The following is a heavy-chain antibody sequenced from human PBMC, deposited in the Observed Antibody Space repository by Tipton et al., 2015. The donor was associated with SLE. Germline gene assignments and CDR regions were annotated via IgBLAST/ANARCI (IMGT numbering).Heavy chain of an antibody. CDR1: GGSISSYY. CDR2: IYYSGTT. D-gene: IGHD5-12*01. V-gene: IGHV4-59*12. Sequence: TLSLTCTVSGGSISSYYWSWIRQPPGKGLQWIGYIYYSGTTNYNPSLKSRVTISVETSKNQFSLKLSSVTAADTAVYYCARGSRYSGYDYPYYFDYWGQGPRVTVSS. CDR3: ARGSRYSGYDYPYYFDY. J-gene: IGHJ4*02.